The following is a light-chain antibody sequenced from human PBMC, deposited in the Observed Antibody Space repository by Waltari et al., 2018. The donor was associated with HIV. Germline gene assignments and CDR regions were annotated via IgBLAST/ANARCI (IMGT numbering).Light chain of an antibody. CDR2: RNN. CDR3: ATWNDSL. CDR1: SSNIGSNC. V-gene: IGLV1-47*01. J-gene: IGLJ2*01. Sequence: QSVLTQPPSASGTPGQRVTLSCSGSSSNIGSNCVYWNHHLPGTAPKLPVYRNNQRPSGVPDRLSGSKSGTSASLAISGLRSEDEADYYCATWNDSLVGGGTKLTVL.